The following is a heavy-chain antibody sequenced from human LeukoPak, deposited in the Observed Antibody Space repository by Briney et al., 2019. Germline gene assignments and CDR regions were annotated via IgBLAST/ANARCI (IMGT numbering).Heavy chain of an antibody. CDR1: GFILDDHA. D-gene: IGHD5-18*01. V-gene: IGHV3-49*04. Sequence: GRSLRLSCTASGFILDDHAMDRVRRAPGKGPECVGFVRSKAYGGTTEYATSVKGRFTISRDDSESIVYLQMNSLKTEDTAVYYCTRGPILLWLHNGIDVWGQGTTVIVSS. CDR2: VRSKAYGGTT. J-gene: IGHJ6*02. CDR3: TRGPILLWLHNGIDV.